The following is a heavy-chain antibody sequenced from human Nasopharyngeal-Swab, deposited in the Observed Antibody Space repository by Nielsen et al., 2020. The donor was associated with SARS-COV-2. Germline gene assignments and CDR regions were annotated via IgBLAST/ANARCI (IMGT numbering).Heavy chain of an antibody. Sequence: ASVKVSCKASGYTFTGYYLHWVRQAPGQGLEWMGWINPNSGGTNYAQKFQGWVTMTRDTSISTAYMELSRLRSDDTAVYYCARDFRTTGYSSCCLRYWGQGTLVTVSS. J-gene: IGHJ4*02. CDR1: GYTFTGYY. D-gene: IGHD6-19*01. CDR3: ARDFRTTGYSSCCLRY. CDR2: INPNSGGT. V-gene: IGHV1-2*04.